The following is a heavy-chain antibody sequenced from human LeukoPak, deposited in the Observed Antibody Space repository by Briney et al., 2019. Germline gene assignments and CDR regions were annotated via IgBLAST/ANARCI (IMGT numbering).Heavy chain of an antibody. Sequence: LSGGSLRLSCVASGFSFSSYSMNWVCQAPGKGLEWVSYISSSSSTIYYADSVKGRFTISRDNSKNTLYLQMSSLSAEDTAVYYCARTTTPHYYGSGSYALGYWGQGTLVTVPS. CDR3: ARTTTPHYYGSGSYALGY. CDR1: GFSFSSYS. J-gene: IGHJ4*02. D-gene: IGHD3-10*01. CDR2: ISSSSSTI. V-gene: IGHV3-48*01.